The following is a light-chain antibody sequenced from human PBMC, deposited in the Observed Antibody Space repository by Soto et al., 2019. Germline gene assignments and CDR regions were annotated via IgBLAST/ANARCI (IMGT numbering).Light chain of an antibody. CDR1: SGSVSTNYY. J-gene: IGLJ3*02. CDR3: ALYLGSGIWV. CDR2: SSN. V-gene: IGLV8-61*01. Sequence: QTVVTQEPSFSVSPGGTVTLTCGLSSGSVSTNYYPSWYQQTPGQAPRTLMHSSNTRSSGVPDRFSGSILGNKAALTITGDQAEEEADYYCALYLGSGIWVFGGGTKLTVL.